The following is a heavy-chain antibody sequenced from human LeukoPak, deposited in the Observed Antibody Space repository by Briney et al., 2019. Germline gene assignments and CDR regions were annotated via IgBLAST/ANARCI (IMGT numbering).Heavy chain of an antibody. V-gene: IGHV3-23*01. J-gene: IGHJ4*02. CDR1: GFTFSSYA. CDR2: ISGTGYST. CDR3: ARDGVGASHDY. Sequence: GGSLRLSCAVSGFTFSSYAMSWVRQAPGKGLEWVSGISGTGYSTYYADSVKGRFTISRDNAKNTLYLEMNSLGAEDTAVYFCARDGVGASHDYWGQGTLVTVSS. D-gene: IGHD1-26*01.